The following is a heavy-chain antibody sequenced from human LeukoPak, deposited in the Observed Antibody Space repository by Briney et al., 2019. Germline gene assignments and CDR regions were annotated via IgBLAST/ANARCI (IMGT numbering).Heavy chain of an antibody. CDR2: IKQDGSEK. J-gene: IGHJ4*02. CDR1: GFTFSSYG. Sequence: GGSLRLSCAASGFTFSSYGMHWVRQAPGKGLEWVANIKQDGSEKYYVDSVKGRFTISRDNAKNSLYLQMNSLRAEDTAVYYCARDVLYDSSDYWGQGTLVTVSS. D-gene: IGHD3-22*01. V-gene: IGHV3-7*03. CDR3: ARDVLYDSSDY.